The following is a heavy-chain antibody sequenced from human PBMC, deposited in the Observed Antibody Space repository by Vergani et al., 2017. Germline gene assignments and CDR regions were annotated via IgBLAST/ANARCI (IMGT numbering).Heavy chain of an antibody. CDR3: VKDNDYDADGPFDL. J-gene: IGHJ2*01. V-gene: IGHV3-9*01. Sequence: EVQLVEAGGGLVQPGGSLRLSCTAAGFTFQAFAFHSVRQVSGRGLCWVSGIYRKYGVKNGNSFEGRFSISRDNAKKAVFLQMNNLRHEDTALYFCVKDNDYDADGPFDLWGRGTLVTVSS. CDR1: GFTFQAFA. CDR2: IYRKYGVK. D-gene: IGHD3-16*01.